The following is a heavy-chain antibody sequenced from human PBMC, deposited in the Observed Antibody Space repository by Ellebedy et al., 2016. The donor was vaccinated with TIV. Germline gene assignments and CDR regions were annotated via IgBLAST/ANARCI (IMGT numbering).Heavy chain of an antibody. CDR3: AKDQRALGGSGYYFPIDN. CDR2: ISYDGKNQ. V-gene: IGHV3-30*18. CDR1: RFIFSTYG. Sequence: GESLKISXAASRFIFSTYGMHWIRQAPGKGLEWVALISYDGKNQHYADSVKGRFTISRDNSKNTLHLQMNSLRAEDTAVYYCAKDQRALGGSGYYFPIDNWGQGTLVTVSS. D-gene: IGHD3-22*01. J-gene: IGHJ4*02.